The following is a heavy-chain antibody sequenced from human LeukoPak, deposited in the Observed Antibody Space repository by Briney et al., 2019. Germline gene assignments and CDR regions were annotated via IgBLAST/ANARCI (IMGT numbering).Heavy chain of an antibody. J-gene: IGHJ5*02. D-gene: IGHD2-2*01. Sequence: GGSLRLSCSASGFTFSYYGMNWVRQAPGKGLEWVSSISSSSSYIYYADSVKGRFTISRDNAKNSLYLQMNSLRAEDTAVYYCARAGGEDIVVVPAAGNWFDPWGQGTLVTVSS. CDR2: ISSSSSYI. V-gene: IGHV3-21*01. CDR1: GFTFSYYG. CDR3: ARAGGEDIVVVPAAGNWFDP.